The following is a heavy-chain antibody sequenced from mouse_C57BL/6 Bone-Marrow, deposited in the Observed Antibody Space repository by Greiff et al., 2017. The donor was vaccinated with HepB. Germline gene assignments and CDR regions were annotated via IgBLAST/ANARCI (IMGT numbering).Heavy chain of an antibody. D-gene: IGHD2-2*01. CDR2: IDPENGDT. CDR3: TTEGYDGYYYAMDY. CDR1: GFNIKDDY. J-gene: IGHJ4*01. V-gene: IGHV14-4*01. Sequence: VQLQQSGAELVRPGASVKLSCTASGFNIKDDYMHWVKQRPEQGLEWIGWIDPENGDTEYASKFQGKATLTADTSSNTAYLQLSSLTSEDTAVYYGTTEGYDGYYYAMDYWGQGTSVTVSS.